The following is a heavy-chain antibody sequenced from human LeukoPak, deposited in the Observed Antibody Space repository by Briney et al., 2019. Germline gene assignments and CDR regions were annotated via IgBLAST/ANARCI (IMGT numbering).Heavy chain of an antibody. D-gene: IGHD5-12*01. J-gene: IGHJ4*02. V-gene: IGHV1-69*13. CDR3: AMSQNQNLLCSGYDFLCVDF. Sequence: SVKVSCKASGGTFSSYAISWVRQASGQGLEWMGGIIPIFGTANYAQKFHGRVTITADETTITAYMDLSSLKSEDTAVYYSAMSQNQNLLCSGYDFLCVDFWGQGTLVTVSS. CDR2: IIPIFGTA. CDR1: GGTFSSYA.